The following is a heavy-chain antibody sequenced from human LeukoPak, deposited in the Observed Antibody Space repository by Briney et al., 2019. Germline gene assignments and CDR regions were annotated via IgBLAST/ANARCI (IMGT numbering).Heavy chain of an antibody. D-gene: IGHD2-15*01. V-gene: IGHV4-59*12. CDR2: IYYSGST. J-gene: IGHJ4*02. Sequence: SETLSLTCTVSGGSISSYYWSWIRQPPGKGLEWIGYIYYSGSTNYNPSLKSRVTMSVDTSKNQFSLKLSSVTAADTAVYYCARGSQSLGYCSGGSCRAKIFDYWGQGTLVTVSS. CDR3: ARGSQSLGYCSGGSCRAKIFDY. CDR1: GGSISSYY.